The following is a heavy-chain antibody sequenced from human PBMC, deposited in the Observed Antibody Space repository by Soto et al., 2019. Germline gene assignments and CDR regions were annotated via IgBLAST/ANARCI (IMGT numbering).Heavy chain of an antibody. D-gene: IGHD3-22*01. V-gene: IGHV1-69*12. Sequence: QVQLVQSGAEVKKPGSSVKVSCKASGGTFSSYAISWVRQAPGQGLEWMGEIIPIFGTANYAQKFQGRVTTTADESTSTAYMELSSPRSEATAVYYYARDRGPISCYYPYWFDPWGQGALVTVSS. J-gene: IGHJ5*02. CDR2: IIPIFGTA. CDR1: GGTFSSYA. CDR3: ARDRGPISCYYPYWFDP.